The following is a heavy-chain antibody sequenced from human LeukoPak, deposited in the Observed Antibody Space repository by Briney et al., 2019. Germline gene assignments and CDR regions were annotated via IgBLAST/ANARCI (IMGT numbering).Heavy chain of an antibody. CDR2: IYSSGSA. V-gene: IGHV4-30-2*01. CDR1: GGSISTSSSS. Sequence: SETLSLTCAVSGGSISTSSSSWNWVRQPPGKGLEWIGYIYSSGSAYYSPSLESRVTISVDRSKNQFSLKLSSVTAADTAVYYCARLNILTGLDHWGQGTLVTVSS. D-gene: IGHD3-9*01. J-gene: IGHJ4*02. CDR3: ARLNILTGLDH.